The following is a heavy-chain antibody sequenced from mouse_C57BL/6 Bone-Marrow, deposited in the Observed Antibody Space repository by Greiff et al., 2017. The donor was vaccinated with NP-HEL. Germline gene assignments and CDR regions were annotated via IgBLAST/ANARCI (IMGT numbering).Heavy chain of an antibody. Sequence: VKLQESGAELARPGASVKLSCKASGYTFTSYGISWVKQRNGQGLEWIGEIYPRSGNTYYNEKFKGKATLTADKSSSTAYMELRSLTSEDSAVYFCARAYYSNYVGIWYAMDYWGQGTSVTVSS. V-gene: IGHV1-81*01. CDR3: ARAYYSNYVGIWYAMDY. D-gene: IGHD2-5*01. CDR1: GYTFTSYG. CDR2: IYPRSGNT. J-gene: IGHJ4*01.